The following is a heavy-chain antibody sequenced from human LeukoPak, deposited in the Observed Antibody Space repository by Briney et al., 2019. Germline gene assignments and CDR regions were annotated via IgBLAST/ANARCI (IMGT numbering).Heavy chain of an antibody. V-gene: IGHV1-18*01. J-gene: IGHJ6*02. CDR3: ARDRGNGYSSGWAYYYYGMDV. CDR1: GGTFSSYA. Sequence: ASVKVSCKASGGTFSSYAISWVRQAPGQGLEWMGWISAYNGNTNYAQKLQGRVTMTTDTSTSTAYMELRSLRSDDTAVYYCARDRGNGYSSGWAYYYYGMDVWGQGTTVTVSS. D-gene: IGHD6-19*01. CDR2: ISAYNGNT.